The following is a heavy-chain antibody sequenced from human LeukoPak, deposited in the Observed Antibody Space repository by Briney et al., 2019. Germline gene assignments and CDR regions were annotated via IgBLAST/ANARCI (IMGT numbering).Heavy chain of an antibody. J-gene: IGHJ3*02. CDR2: ISSSSSYI. D-gene: IGHD3-10*01. Sequence: GGSLRLSCAASGFTFSSYSMNWVRQAPGKGLEWVSSISSSSSYIYYADSVKGRFTISRDNAKNSLYLQMNSLRAEDTAVYYCARGQARYYGSARGDFDIWGQGTMVTVSS. V-gene: IGHV3-21*01. CDR3: ARGQARYYGSARGDFDI. CDR1: GFTFSSYS.